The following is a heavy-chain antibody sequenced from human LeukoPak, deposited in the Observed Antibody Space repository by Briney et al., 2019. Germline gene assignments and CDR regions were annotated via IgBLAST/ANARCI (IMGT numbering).Heavy chain of an antibody. CDR3: ARGLPPEYGDGAYYYYYYGMDV. V-gene: IGHV3-66*01. Sequence: GGSLRLSCAASGFTVSSNYMSWVRQAPGKGLEWVSVIYSGGSTYYADSVKGRFTISRDNSKNTLYLQMNSLRAEDTAVYYCARGLPPEYGDGAYYYYYYGMDVWGQGTTVTVSS. CDR2: IYSGGST. D-gene: IGHD4-17*01. CDR1: GFTVSSNY. J-gene: IGHJ6*02.